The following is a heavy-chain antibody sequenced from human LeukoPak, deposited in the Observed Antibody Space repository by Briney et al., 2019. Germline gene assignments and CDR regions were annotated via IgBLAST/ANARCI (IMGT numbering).Heavy chain of an antibody. CDR2: IFYGGTT. J-gene: IGHJ5*02. V-gene: IGHV4-59*01. D-gene: IGHD2-8*01. CDR3: ARDGRNCTNDYCYTYFDP. CDR1: GGSTRRNY. Sequence: SETLSLTCSVSGGSTRRNYWNWIRQPPGKGPEWIGYIFYGGTTNYNPSLKSRVTISIDTSKNQFSLQLNSVTASDTAIYYCARDGRNCTNDYCYTYFDPWGPGILVTVSS.